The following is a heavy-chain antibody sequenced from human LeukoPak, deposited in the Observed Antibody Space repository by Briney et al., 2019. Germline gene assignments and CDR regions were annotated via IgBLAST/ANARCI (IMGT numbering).Heavy chain of an antibody. CDR2: TYYRSKWYN. CDR3: VRNDRAHFDC. Sequence: SQTLSLTCATAGDIVSNYSAAWNWIRQSPSRGLEWLGRTYYRSKWYNDYAVSVKSRITINPDTSKNQFSLQLNSVTPEDTAVYYCVRNDRAHFDCWGQGTLVTVSS. J-gene: IGHJ4*02. V-gene: IGHV6-1*01. CDR1: GDIVSNYSAA.